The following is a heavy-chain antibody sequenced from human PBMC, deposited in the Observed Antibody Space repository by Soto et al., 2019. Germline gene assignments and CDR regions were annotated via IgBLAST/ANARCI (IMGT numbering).Heavy chain of an antibody. V-gene: IGHV4-39*01. CDR2: IYYSGST. Sequence: PSETLSLTCTVSGGSISSSSYYWGWIRQPPGKGLEWIGSIYYSGSTYYNPSLKSRVTISVDTSKNQFSLKLSSVTAADTAVYYCARRSVRGAQYYFDYWGQGTLVTVSS. CDR3: ARRSVRGAQYYFDY. CDR1: GGSISSSSYY. J-gene: IGHJ4*02. D-gene: IGHD3-10*01.